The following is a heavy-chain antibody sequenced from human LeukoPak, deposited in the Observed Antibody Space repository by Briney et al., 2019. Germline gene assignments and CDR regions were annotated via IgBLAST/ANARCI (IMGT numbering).Heavy chain of an antibody. V-gene: IGHV1-24*01. Sequence: ASVKVSCKVSGYTLTELSMHWVRPAPGKGLEWMGGFDPEDDVTIYAQKFQGRVTMTEDTSTDTAYMELSSLRSEDTAVYYCATCHHLAPHYFDYWGQGTLVTVSS. CDR2: FDPEDDVT. J-gene: IGHJ4*02. CDR1: GYTLTELS. D-gene: IGHD1-14*01. CDR3: ATCHHLAPHYFDY.